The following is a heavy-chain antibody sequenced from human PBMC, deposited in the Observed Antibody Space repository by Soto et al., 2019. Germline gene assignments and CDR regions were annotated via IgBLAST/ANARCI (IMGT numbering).Heavy chain of an antibody. CDR3: ARAIEDDFSWFQIDY. D-gene: IGHD3-3*01. Sequence: SETLSLTCTVSGGSISSYYWSWIRQPPGKGLEWIGYIYYSGSTNYNPSLKSRVTISVDTSKNQFSLKLSSVTAADTAVYYCARAIEDDFSWFQIDYWGQGTLVTVSS. CDR1: GGSISSYY. J-gene: IGHJ4*02. CDR2: IYYSGST. V-gene: IGHV4-59*01.